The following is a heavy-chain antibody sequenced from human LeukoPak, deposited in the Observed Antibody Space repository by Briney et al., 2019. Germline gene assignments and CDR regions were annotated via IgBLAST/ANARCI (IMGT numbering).Heavy chain of an antibody. J-gene: IGHJ3*02. CDR1: EFTFSSYS. D-gene: IGHD5-12*01. Sequence: PGGSLRLSCAASEFTFSSYSMNWVRQVPGKGLEWVGRIKSTVDGGTTDLAAPVKGRFTVSRDDSENTLYLQMSSLRTEDTAVYYCTTGGNVIVAGTRAFDIWGHGTMVIVSS. CDR3: TTGGNVIVAGTRAFDI. CDR2: IKSTVDGGTT. V-gene: IGHV3-15*07.